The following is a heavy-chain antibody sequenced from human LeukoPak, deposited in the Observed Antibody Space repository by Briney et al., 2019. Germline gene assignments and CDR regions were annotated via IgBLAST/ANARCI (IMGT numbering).Heavy chain of an antibody. D-gene: IGHD3-16*01. CDR3: ARGYDSWDS. CDR2: ISTDGGSI. CDR1: GFTFSSDE. J-gene: IGHJ4*02. V-gene: IGHV3-48*03. Sequence: GGSLRLSCAASGFTFSSDEMNWVRHAPGKGLLWVSYISTDGGSIYYADSVKGRFTISRDNAKNRLYVQMNSQRAEDTAVYYCARGYDSWDSWGQGTLVTVSS.